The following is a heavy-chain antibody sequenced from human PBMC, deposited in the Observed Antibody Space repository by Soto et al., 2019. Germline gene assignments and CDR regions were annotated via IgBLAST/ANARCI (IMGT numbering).Heavy chain of an antibody. V-gene: IGHV4-59*01. J-gene: IGHJ4*02. D-gene: IGHD4-17*01. Sequence: QVQLQESGPGLVKPSETLSLTCTVSGGSISSYFWTWIRQPPGKGLEWSGYIYYTGSTNYNPSLKSRVSISVDTSKHQFSLKLRSVTAADTAVYDCATADYGDSKSPFDYWGQGTLVTVSS. CDR2: IYYTGST. CDR1: GGSISSYF. CDR3: ATADYGDSKSPFDY.